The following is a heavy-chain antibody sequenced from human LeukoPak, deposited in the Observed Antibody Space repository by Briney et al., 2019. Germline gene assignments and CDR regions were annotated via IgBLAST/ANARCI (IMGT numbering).Heavy chain of an antibody. CDR3: AKDCGYGEAGIDF. D-gene: IGHD6-13*01. J-gene: IGHJ4*02. CDR2: ISSSGSYT. CDR1: GVTLSNYW. V-gene: IGHV3-11*06. Sequence: PGGSLRLSCAASGVTLSNYWMSCVRQAPGKGLEWVSYISSSGSYTNYADSVKGRFSISRDNAENSLYLQMSSLRAEDTAVYYCAKDCGYGEAGIDFWGQGTLVTVSS.